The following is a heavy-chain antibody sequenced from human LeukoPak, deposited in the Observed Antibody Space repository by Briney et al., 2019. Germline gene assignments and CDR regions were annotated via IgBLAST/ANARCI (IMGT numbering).Heavy chain of an antibody. D-gene: IGHD3-22*01. V-gene: IGHV4-59*01. Sequence: SSETLSLTCSVSGGSINNYYWSWIRQPPGKGLEWIGYIYYSGSTKYNPSLKSRVSISVDTSKNQFSLKLSSVTAADTAVYYCARTLSSGYPDYFYYMDVWGKGTTVTISS. CDR1: GGSINNYY. J-gene: IGHJ6*03. CDR2: IYYSGST. CDR3: ARTLSSGYPDYFYYMDV.